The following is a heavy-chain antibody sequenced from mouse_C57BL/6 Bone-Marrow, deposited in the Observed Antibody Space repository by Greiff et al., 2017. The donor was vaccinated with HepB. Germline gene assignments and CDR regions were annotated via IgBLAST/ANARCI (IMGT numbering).Heavy chain of an antibody. V-gene: IGHV14-4*01. Sequence: EVQLQQSGAELVRPGASVKLSCTASGFNIKDDYMHWVKQRPEQGLEWIGWIDPENGDTEYASKFQGKATITADTSSNTAYLQLSILTSEDTAVYYCTTTIVKVYWGQGTTLTVSS. J-gene: IGHJ2*01. CDR1: GFNIKDDY. CDR2: IDPENGDT. CDR3: TTTIVKVY. D-gene: IGHD2-5*01.